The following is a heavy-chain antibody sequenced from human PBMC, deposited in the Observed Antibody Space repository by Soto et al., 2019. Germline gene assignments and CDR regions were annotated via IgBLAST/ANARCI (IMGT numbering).Heavy chain of an antibody. V-gene: IGHV1-18*01. CDR2: ISAYNGNT. CDR1: GYSFTSYG. CDR3: ASVKTYSNYVEGFDP. J-gene: IGHJ5*02. D-gene: IGHD4-4*01. Sequence: ASVKVSFKASGYSFTSYGISWVRQAPGQGLEWMGWISAYNGNTNYAQKLQGRVTMTTDTSTSTAYMELRSLRSDDTAVYYCASVKTYSNYVEGFDPWGQGTLVTSPQ.